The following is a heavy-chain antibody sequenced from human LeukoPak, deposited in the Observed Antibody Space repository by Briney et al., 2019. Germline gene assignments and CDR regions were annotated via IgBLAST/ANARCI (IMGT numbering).Heavy chain of an antibody. Sequence: GGSLRLSCAASGFTFSSYAMSWVRQAPGKGLEWVSAISGSGGSIYYADSVKGRSTISRDNSKNTLYLQMNSLRAEDTAVYDCAIDRYRSMVTSNYFDYWGQGTLVTVSS. V-gene: IGHV3-23*01. D-gene: IGHD5-18*01. CDR1: GFTFSSYA. J-gene: IGHJ4*02. CDR3: AIDRYRSMVTSNYFDY. CDR2: ISGSGGSI.